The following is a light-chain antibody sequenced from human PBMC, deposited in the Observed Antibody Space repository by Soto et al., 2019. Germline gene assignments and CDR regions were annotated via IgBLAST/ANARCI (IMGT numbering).Light chain of an antibody. V-gene: IGLV2-14*01. J-gene: IGLJ1*01. CDR1: RSDVGGYKY. CDR2: EVN. CDR3: CSYTTSNTRV. Sequence: QSALTQPPSASGSPGQSVTIPCTGARSDVGGYKYVSWYQQHPGKAPKLMIYEVNNRPSGVSNRFSGSKSGYTASLTISGLQAEDEADYYCCSYTTSNTRVFGTGTKVT.